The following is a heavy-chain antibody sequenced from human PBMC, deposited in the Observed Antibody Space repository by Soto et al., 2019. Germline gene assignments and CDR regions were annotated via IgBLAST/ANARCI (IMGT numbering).Heavy chain of an antibody. CDR1: GGSVSSGSYY. Sequence: SETLSLTCTVSGGSVSSGSYYWSWIRQPPGKGLEWIGYIYYSGSTNYNPSLKSRVTISVDTSKNQFSLKLSSVTAADTAVYYCARQSIAVARNYFDYWGQGTLVTVSS. CDR2: IYYSGST. J-gene: IGHJ4*02. CDR3: ARQSIAVARNYFDY. D-gene: IGHD6-19*01. V-gene: IGHV4-61*01.